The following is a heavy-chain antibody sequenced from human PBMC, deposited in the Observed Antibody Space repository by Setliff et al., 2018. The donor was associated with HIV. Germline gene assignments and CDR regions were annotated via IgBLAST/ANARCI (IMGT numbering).Heavy chain of an antibody. CDR2: INPSGGST. J-gene: IGHJ4*02. D-gene: IGHD6-19*01. Sequence: ASVKVSCKASGYTFTGYYMHWVRQAPGQGLEWMGIINPSGGSTIYAQKFQGRVTMTRDTSTSTAYMELRSLRSDDTAVYYCARDFAVAGHGPFDYWGQGTLVTVSS. CDR3: ARDFAVAGHGPFDY. CDR1: GYTFTGYY. V-gene: IGHV1-46*01.